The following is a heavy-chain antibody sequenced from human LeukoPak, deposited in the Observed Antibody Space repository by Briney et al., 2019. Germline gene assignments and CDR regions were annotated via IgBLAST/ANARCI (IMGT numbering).Heavy chain of an antibody. V-gene: IGHV1-2*02. J-gene: IGHJ5*02. CDR1: GYTFTGYY. D-gene: IGHD1-26*01. Sequence: GASVKVSCKASGYTFTGYYMHWVRQAPGHGLEWMGWINPNSGGTNYAQKFQGRVTMTRDTSISTAYMELSRLRSDDTAVYYCARDYGSHPLFWFDPWGQGTLVTVSS. CDR3: ARDYGSHPLFWFDP. CDR2: INPNSGGT.